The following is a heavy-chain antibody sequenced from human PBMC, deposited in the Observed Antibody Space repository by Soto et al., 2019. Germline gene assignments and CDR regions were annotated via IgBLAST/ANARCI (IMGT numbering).Heavy chain of an antibody. CDR3: AKLAQDIVVVVAATDYYYYYMDV. J-gene: IGHJ6*03. Sequence: EVQLLESGGGLVQPGGSLRLSCAASGFTFSSYAMSWVRQAPGKGLEWVSAISGSGGSTYYADSVKGRFTISRDNSKNTLYLQMNSLRAEDTAVSYCAKLAQDIVVVVAATDYYYYYMDVWGKGTTVTVSS. D-gene: IGHD2-15*01. CDR2: ISGSGGST. V-gene: IGHV3-23*01. CDR1: GFTFSSYA.